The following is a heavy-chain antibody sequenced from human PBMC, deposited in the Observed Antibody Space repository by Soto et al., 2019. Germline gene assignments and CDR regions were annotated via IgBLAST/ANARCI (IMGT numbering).Heavy chain of an antibody. CDR1: GLTFSSHA. CDR3: ARDARTADYDY. CDR2: IHGTRSII. D-gene: IGHD3-16*01. J-gene: IGHJ4*02. V-gene: IGHV3-48*02. Sequence: EVQLVESGGGLVQPGGSLKLSCAVSGLTFSSHAMNWVRQAPGKGLEWVAYIHGTRSIIYYADSVKGRFTISRDNAKNSLYLLMDSLRDEDTALYSCARDARTADYDYWGQGTLVTVSS.